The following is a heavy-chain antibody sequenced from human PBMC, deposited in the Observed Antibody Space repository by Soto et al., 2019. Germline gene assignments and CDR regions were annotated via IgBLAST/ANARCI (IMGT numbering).Heavy chain of an antibody. V-gene: IGHV3-11*01. J-gene: IGHJ6*02. CDR2: ISSSGSTI. D-gene: IGHD6-6*01. Sequence: GGSLRLSCAASGFTFSDYYMSWIRQAPGKGLEWVSYISSSGSTIYYADSVKGRFTISRDNAKNSLYLQMNSLRAEDTAVYYCARASSIAARSNREASYYYGMDVWGQGTTVTV. CDR3: ARASSIAARSNREASYYYGMDV. CDR1: GFTFSDYY.